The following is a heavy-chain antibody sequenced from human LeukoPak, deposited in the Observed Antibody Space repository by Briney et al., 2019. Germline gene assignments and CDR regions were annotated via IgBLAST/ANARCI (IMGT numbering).Heavy chain of an antibody. CDR1: GGSFSSYY. CDR3: AREEGDSSGYYNWFDP. D-gene: IGHD3-22*01. V-gene: IGHV4-59*01. Sequence: PSETLSLTCAVYGGSFSSYYWSWIRQPPGKGLEWIGYIYYSGSTNYNPSLKSRVTISVDTSKNQFSLKLSSVTAADTAVYYCAREEGDSSGYYNWFDPWGQGTLVTVSS. J-gene: IGHJ5*02. CDR2: IYYSGST.